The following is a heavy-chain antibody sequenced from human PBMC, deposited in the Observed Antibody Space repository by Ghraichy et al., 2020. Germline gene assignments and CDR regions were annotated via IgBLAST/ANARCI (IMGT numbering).Heavy chain of an antibody. V-gene: IGHV4-4*09. Sequence: SQTLSLTCSVSGDSLSSYHWTWVRQSPGKGLEWIGCIYTSGNTRNNPSLESRLTMSMDTSKNQFSLNLRSVTASDTAVYYWVRRRRMSGTRGDAMDVWGQGTTVTVSS. J-gene: IGHJ6*02. D-gene: IGHD2-8*01. CDR3: VRRRRMSGTRGDAMDV. CDR2: IYTSGNT. CDR1: GDSLSSYH.